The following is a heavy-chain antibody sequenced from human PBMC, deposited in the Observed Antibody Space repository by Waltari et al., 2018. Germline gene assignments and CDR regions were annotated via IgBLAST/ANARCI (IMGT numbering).Heavy chain of an antibody. Sequence: EVQLVESGGGLVRPGGSRRLSCAASGLPFNTYWMHWVRQAPGKGLVWVARINSEGSLISYAASVKGRFTISRDNAKNTLYLQMNSLRAEDTAVYYCARGGGSLDYWGQGTQVTVSS. CDR3: ARGGGSLDY. CDR2: INSEGSLI. J-gene: IGHJ4*02. D-gene: IGHD3-10*01. CDR1: GLPFNTYW. V-gene: IGHV3-74*01.